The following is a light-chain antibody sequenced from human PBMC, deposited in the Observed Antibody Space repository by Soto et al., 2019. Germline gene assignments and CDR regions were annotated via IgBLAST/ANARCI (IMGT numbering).Light chain of an antibody. CDR1: QSISDN. CDR2: RAS. Sequence: EVLMTQSPDTLYVSPGERVTLSCRASQSISDNLAWYQQKPGQGPRLLVYRASTRTLGIPARFSGSDAGTECTLTISSLQSEDFAVYYCQQYNIWPITFGQGTRLEIK. J-gene: IGKJ5*01. V-gene: IGKV3-15*01. CDR3: QQYNIWPIT.